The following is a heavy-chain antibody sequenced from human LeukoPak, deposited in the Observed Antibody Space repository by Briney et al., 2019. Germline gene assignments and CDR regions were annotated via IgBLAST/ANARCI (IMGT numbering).Heavy chain of an antibody. J-gene: IGHJ3*02. CDR2: ISWNSGSI. Sequence: PGRSLRLSCAASGFTFDDYAMHWVRQAPGKGLEWVSGISWNSGSIGYADSVKGRFTISRDNAKNSLYLQMNSLRAEDTALYYCAKDVRSPSAFDIWSQGTMVTVSS. V-gene: IGHV3-9*01. CDR1: GFTFDDYA. CDR3: AKDVRSPSAFDI.